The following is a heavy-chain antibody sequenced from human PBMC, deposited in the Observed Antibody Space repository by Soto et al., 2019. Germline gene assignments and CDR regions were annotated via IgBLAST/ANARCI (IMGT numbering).Heavy chain of an antibody. D-gene: IGHD3-3*01. CDR3: ASRQEGRFFEYY. V-gene: IGHV1-69*13. CDR2: IIPIFGTA. Sequence: ASVKVSCKASGGTFSSYAISWVRQAPGQGLEWMGGIIPIFGTANYAQKFQGRVTITADESTSTAYMELSSLRSEDTAVYYCASRQEGRFFEYYWGQGTLVTVSS. CDR1: GGTFSSYA. J-gene: IGHJ4*02.